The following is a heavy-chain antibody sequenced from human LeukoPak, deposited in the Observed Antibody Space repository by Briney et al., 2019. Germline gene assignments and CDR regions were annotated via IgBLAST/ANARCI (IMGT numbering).Heavy chain of an antibody. J-gene: IGHJ3*02. CDR1: GGTFSSYA. CDR2: IIPILGIA. D-gene: IGHD3-16*02. V-gene: IGHV1-69*04. CDR3: ARDHDYVWGSYPEGDAFDI. Sequence: SVKVSCKDSGGTFSSYAISWVRQAPGQGLEWMGRIIPILGIANYAQKFQGRVTITADKSTSTAYIELSSLRSDDTAVYYCARDHDYVWGSYPEGDAFDIWGQGTMVTVSS.